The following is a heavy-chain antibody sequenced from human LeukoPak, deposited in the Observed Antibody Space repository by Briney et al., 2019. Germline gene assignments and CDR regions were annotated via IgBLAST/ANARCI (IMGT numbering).Heavy chain of an antibody. J-gene: IGHJ4*02. D-gene: IGHD3-22*01. Sequence: GGSLRLSCAASGFTFSDHYMSWIRQAPGKGLEWVSYISSSGSTIYYADSVKGRFTISRDNAKNSLYLQMNSLRAEDTAVYYCARAKYYYDSSGYFWGQGTLVTVSS. V-gene: IGHV3-11*04. CDR3: ARAKYYYDSSGYF. CDR2: ISSSGSTI. CDR1: GFTFSDHY.